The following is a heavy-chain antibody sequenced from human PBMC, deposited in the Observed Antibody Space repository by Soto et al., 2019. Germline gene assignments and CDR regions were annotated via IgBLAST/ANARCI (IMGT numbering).Heavy chain of an antibody. D-gene: IGHD3-22*01. CDR3: ARLEYYYDSGGYYYPDY. J-gene: IGHJ4*02. CDR1: GYSFTSYW. CDR2: IDPSDSYP. V-gene: IGHV5-10-1*01. Sequence: GESPKISCKGSGYSFTSYWISWVRQMPGKGLEWMGRIDPSDSYPNYSPSFQGHVTISADKSISTAYLQWSSLKASDTAMYFCARLEYYYDSGGYYYPDYWGQGTLVNVSS.